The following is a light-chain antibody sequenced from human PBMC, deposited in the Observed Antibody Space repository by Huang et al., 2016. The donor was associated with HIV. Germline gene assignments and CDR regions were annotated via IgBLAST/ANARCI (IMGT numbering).Light chain of an antibody. V-gene: IGKV1-8*01. CDR3: QHSDGLSPLT. CDR2: DAS. Sequence: IRMTQSPSSLSASTGDRVTITCRASQNVGTSLAWYPQRPGRAPVLLIYDASTLQLGVPSRFSGSGSRTFFPLPIGCLQVEYAATYYCQHSDGLSPLTFGGGT. J-gene: IGKJ4*01. CDR1: QNVGTS.